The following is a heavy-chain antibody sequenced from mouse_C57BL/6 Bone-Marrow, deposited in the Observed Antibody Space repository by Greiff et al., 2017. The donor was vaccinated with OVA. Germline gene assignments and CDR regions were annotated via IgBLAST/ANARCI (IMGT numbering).Heavy chain of an antibody. Sequence: EVQLQQSGPELVKPGASVKISCKASGYTFTDYYMNWVKQSHGKSLEWIGDINPNNGGTSYNQKFKGKATLTVDKSSSTAYMELRSLTPEDSAVYYCARMGLYAMDYWGQGTSVTVSS. CDR1: GYTFTDYY. CDR2: INPNNGGT. CDR3: ARMGLYAMDY. J-gene: IGHJ4*01. V-gene: IGHV1-26*01. D-gene: IGHD2-3*01.